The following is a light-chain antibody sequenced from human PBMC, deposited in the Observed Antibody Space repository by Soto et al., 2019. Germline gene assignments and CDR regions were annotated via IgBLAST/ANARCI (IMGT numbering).Light chain of an antibody. CDR1: QSISSW. V-gene: IGKV1-5*01. CDR2: DAS. Sequence: DIQMTQSPSTLSASVGDRVTITCRASQSISSWLAWYQQKPGKAPKLLIYDASSLESGVPSRFSGSGAGTECTRTISSLQPDDFATYYCQQYNSDSGTFGQGTKVEIK. CDR3: QQYNSDSGT. J-gene: IGKJ1*01.